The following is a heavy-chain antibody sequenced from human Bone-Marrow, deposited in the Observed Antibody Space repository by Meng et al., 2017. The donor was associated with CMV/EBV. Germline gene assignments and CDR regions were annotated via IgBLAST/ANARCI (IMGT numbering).Heavy chain of an antibody. V-gene: IGHV1-2*02. Sequence: ASVKVFCKASGYTFTGYYMHWVRQAPGQGLEWMGWINPNSGGTNYAQKFQGRVTMNRDTSTSTVYMVLSSLRSEDTAVYYCARDRVARYDFWSGYYEGGVGDGMDVWGQGTTVTVSS. J-gene: IGHJ6*02. CDR3: ARDRVARYDFWSGYYEGGVGDGMDV. CDR1: GYTFTGYY. CDR2: INPNSGGT. D-gene: IGHD3-3*01.